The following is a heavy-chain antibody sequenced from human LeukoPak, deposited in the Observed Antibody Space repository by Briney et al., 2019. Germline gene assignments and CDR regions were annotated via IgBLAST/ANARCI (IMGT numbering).Heavy chain of an antibody. CDR1: GYTFTGYY. CDR2: INPNSGGT. Sequence: ASVTVSFTASGYTFTGYYMHWVRQAPGQGLEWMGWINPNSGGTNYAQKFQGRVTMTRDTSISTAYMELSRLRSDDTAVYYCARGPKRIAAAGTPGVAGYWGQGTLVTVSS. D-gene: IGHD6-13*01. J-gene: IGHJ4*02. CDR3: ARGPKRIAAAGTPGVAGY. V-gene: IGHV1-2*02.